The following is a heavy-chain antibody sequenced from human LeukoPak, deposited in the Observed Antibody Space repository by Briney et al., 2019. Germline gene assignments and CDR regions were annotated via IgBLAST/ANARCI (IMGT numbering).Heavy chain of an antibody. CDR1: GYTFTGYY. D-gene: IGHD5-18*01. CDR3: AREIGPRQLHLWGSAFDY. CDR2: INPSDGKT. J-gene: IGHJ4*02. Sequence: ASVKVSCKASGYTFTGYYMHWVRQAPGQGLEWMGIINPSDGKTSYAQKFQGRVTMTRDTSTSTVYMELSSLRSEDTAVYYCAREIGPRQLHLWGSAFDYWGQGTLVTVSS. V-gene: IGHV1-46*01.